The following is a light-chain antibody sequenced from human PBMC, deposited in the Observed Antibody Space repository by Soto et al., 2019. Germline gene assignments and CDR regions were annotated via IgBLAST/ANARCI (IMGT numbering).Light chain of an antibody. J-gene: IGLJ3*02. V-gene: IGLV2-11*01. Sequence: QSVLTQPRSVSGSPGQSVTISCTGTSSDVGGYNYVSWYQQHPGKAPKLMIYDVSKRPPGVPDRFSGSKSGNTASLTISGLQAEDEADYSCCSYAGSNTLVFGGGTQLTVL. CDR3: CSYAGSNTLV. CDR2: DVS. CDR1: SSDVGGYNY.